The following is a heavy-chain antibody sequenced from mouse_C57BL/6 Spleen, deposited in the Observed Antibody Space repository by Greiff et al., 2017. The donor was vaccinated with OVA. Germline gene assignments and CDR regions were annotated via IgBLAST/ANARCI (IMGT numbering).Heavy chain of an antibody. V-gene: IGHV1-50*01. J-gene: IGHJ2*01. CDR3: ARDYVYFDY. D-gene: IGHD2-4*01. Sequence: PSDSYTNYNQKFKGKATLTVDTSSSTAYMQLSSLTSEDSAVYYCARDYVYFDYWGQGTTLTVSS. CDR2: PSDSYT.